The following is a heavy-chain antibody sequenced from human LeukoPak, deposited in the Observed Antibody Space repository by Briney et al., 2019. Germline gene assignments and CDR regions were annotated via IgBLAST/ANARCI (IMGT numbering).Heavy chain of an antibody. D-gene: IGHD4-23*01. V-gene: IGHV3-11*01. Sequence: PAGSLRLSCAASGFTFSDYYMSWIRQAPGKGLEWVSYISGSGSTVYYAASVRGRFTFSRDNAKNSLFLQMNSLRAEDTAVYYCARDRGNSDPGDWFDSWGQGTLVTVSS. CDR1: GFTFSDYY. J-gene: IGHJ5*01. CDR2: ISGSGSTV. CDR3: ARDRGNSDPGDWFDS.